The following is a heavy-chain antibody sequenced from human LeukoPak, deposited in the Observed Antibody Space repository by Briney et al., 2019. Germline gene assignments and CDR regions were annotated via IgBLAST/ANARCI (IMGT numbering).Heavy chain of an antibody. CDR1: GFTFSSYS. V-gene: IGHV3-21*01. Sequence: GGSLRLSCAASGFTFSSYSMNWVRQAPGKGLEWVSSISSSSRNIYYADSVKGRFTISRDNAKNSLYLQMNSLRADDTAVYYCATESVEMATIPLGYWGQGTLVTVSS. CDR2: ISSSSRNI. CDR3: ATESVEMATIPLGY. D-gene: IGHD5-24*01. J-gene: IGHJ4*02.